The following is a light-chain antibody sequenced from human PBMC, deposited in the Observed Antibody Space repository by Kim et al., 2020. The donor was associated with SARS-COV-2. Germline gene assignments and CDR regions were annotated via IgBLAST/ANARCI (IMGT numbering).Light chain of an antibody. CDR2: GDS. V-gene: IGLV1-40*01. J-gene: IGLJ2*01. CDR3: QSYDFSLSGSV. Sequence: QRVTSSCTGSSSNIGAGYDVHWYQHLPRTAPKLLISGDSNRPSGVPDRFSGSKSGTSASLAITGLQAEDEADYYCQSYDFSLSGSVFGGGTQLTVL. CDR1: SSNIGAGYD.